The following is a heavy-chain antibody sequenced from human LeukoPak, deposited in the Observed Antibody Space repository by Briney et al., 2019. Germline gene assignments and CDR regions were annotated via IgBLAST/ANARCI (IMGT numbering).Heavy chain of an antibody. D-gene: IGHD3-16*01. V-gene: IGHV3-30*03. CDR1: GFTFSSYG. CDR2: ISYDGSNK. J-gene: IGHJ3*01. Sequence: GGSLRLSCAASGFTFSSYGMHWVRQAPGKGLEWVAVISYDGSNKYYADSVKGRFTISRDNAKNTLYLQMNSLRAEDTAVYYCGKGDGAGGQGTMVTVSS. CDR3: GKGDGA.